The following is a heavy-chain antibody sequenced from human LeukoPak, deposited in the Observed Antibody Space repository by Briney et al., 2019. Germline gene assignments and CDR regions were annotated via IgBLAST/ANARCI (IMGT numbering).Heavy chain of an antibody. CDR3: ARDAYCGVNCYSGSFDI. CDR2: IYHNGRN. Sequence: SETLSLTCTVSGGSISTNYWNWIRQSPGKGLEWIGYIYHNGRNDYNPSLKSRVTISIDTSKNQFSLKLSSVTAADAAVYYCARDAYCGVNCYSGSFDIWGQGTMVTVSS. V-gene: IGHV4-59*01. J-gene: IGHJ3*02. CDR1: GGSISTNY. D-gene: IGHD2-21*01.